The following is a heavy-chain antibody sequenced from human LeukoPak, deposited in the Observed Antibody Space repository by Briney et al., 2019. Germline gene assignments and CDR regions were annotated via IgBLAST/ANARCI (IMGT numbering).Heavy chain of an antibody. D-gene: IGHD6-13*01. Sequence: GGSLRLSCAASGFTFPNDAMSWVRQAPGKGLEWVSAISGSGGRTYYADSLKGRFTISRDNSRNTLSLQMNSLRAEDTAVYYCANGYSSTWSSVDPWGQGILVTVSS. CDR3: ANGYSSTWSSVDP. V-gene: IGHV3-23*01. CDR2: ISGSGGRT. J-gene: IGHJ5*02. CDR1: GFTFPNDA.